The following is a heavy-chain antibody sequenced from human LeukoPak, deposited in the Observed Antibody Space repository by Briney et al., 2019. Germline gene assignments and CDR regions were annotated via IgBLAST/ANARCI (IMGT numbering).Heavy chain of an antibody. CDR1: GGSISGGAYY. CDR2: IHTSGSS. J-gene: IGHJ4*02. D-gene: IGHD1-1*01. V-gene: IGHV4-61*02. CDR3: ARGNWNGDY. Sequence: SQTLSLTCSVSGGSISGGAYYWSWIRQPAGKGLEWIGRIHTSGSSNYNSSLWSRVSMSVDTSKNQFSLILTSVTAADTAVYYCARGNWNGDYWGQGILVTVSS.